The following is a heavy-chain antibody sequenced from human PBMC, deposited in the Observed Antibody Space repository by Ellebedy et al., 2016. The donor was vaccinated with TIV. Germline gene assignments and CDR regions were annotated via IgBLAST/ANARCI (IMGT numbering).Heavy chain of an antibody. Sequence: GESLKISXEASGYSFTTYWIAWVRQMPGKGLEWMGIIYPGDSDTRYSPSFQGQVTISADKSITTAYLQWSSLRASDTAMYYCASGPHYYDSSGYLDYWGQGTLVTVSS. CDR3: ASGPHYYDSSGYLDY. D-gene: IGHD3-22*01. J-gene: IGHJ4*02. V-gene: IGHV5-51*01. CDR1: GYSFTTYW. CDR2: IYPGDSDT.